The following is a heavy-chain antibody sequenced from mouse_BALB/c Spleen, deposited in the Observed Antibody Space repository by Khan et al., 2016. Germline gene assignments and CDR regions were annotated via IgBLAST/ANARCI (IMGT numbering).Heavy chain of an antibody. V-gene: IGHV1S136*01. CDR3: ASYYFGYDVDY. CDR2: INPYNAGT. D-gene: IGHD2-2*01. J-gene: IGHJ2*01. Sequence: VQLQQSGPELVKPGASVKMSCKASGYTFTSYIIHWVKQKPGQGLEWIGYINPYNAGTKYSEKFQDKATLTADRSSSIAYMQLSSLTSEDSAVYYCASYYFGYDVDYWGQGTTLTVSS. CDR1: GYTFTSYI.